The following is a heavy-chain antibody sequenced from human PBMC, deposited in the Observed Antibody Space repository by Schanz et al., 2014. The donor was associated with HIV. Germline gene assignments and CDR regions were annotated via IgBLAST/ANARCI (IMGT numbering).Heavy chain of an antibody. CDR1: GFTFGTKW. CDR2: ITPDGSVT. J-gene: IGHJ4*02. V-gene: IGHV3-74*02. CDR3: ARGDAALGDY. D-gene: IGHD5-18*01. Sequence: EVQLLESGGGLVQPGESLRLSCVASGFTFGTKWMYWVRQGPGKGLAWVSYITPDGSVTYADSMKGRFTTSRDSSKNTLSLQMNSLRVEDTAVYYCARGDAALGDYWGQGTLVTVSS.